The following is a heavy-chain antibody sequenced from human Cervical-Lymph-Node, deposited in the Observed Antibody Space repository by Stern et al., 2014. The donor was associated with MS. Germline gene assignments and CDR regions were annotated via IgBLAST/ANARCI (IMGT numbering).Heavy chain of an antibody. CDR3: ARNKMKDYYDSSGYQLPSVWFDP. CDR1: GGSISSGGYY. V-gene: IGHV4-31*03. Sequence: QVQLQESGPGLVKPSQTLSLTCTVSGGSISSGGYYWSWIRQHPGKGLEWIGYIYYSGSTYYNPSLKSRVTISVDTSKNQFSLKLSSVTAADTAVYYCARNKMKDYYDSSGYQLPSVWFDPWGQGTLVTVSS. CDR2: IYYSGST. J-gene: IGHJ5*02. D-gene: IGHD3-22*01.